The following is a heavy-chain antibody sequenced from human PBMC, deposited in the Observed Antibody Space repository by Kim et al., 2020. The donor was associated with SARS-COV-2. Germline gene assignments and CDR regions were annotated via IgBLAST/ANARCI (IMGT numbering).Heavy chain of an antibody. V-gene: IGHV3-49*03. J-gene: IGHJ4*02. CDR1: GFTFGDYA. D-gene: IGHD3-22*01. CDR2: IRSKAYGGTT. Sequence: GGSLRLSCTASGFTFGDYAMSWFRQAPGKGLEWVGFIRSKAYGGTTEYAASVKGRFTISRDDSKIIAYLQMNSLKTKDTAVYYCTRESPYYYDSSGTADYWGQGPLVTVSS. CDR3: TRESPYYYDSSGTADY.